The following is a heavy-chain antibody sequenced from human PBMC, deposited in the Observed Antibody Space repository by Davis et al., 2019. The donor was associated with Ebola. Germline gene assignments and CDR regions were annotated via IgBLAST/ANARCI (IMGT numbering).Heavy chain of an antibody. J-gene: IGHJ6*03. D-gene: IGHD2-2*01. CDR1: GGSISSSSFY. CDR3: ASIVVVPELVYYYYMDV. CDR2: INYRGYT. Sequence: PSETLSLTCAVSGGSISSSSFYWGWIRQPPGKGPEWIGSINYRGYTYYNPSLRSRVTISVDTSKNQFSLKLSSVTAADTAVYYCASIVVVPELVYYYYMDVWGKGTTVTVSS. V-gene: IGHV4-39*01.